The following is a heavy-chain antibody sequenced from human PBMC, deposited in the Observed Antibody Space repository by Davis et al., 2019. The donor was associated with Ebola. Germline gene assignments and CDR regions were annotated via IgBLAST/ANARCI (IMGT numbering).Heavy chain of an antibody. J-gene: IGHJ4*02. D-gene: IGHD4-17*01. CDR2: ISGSGGST. V-gene: IGHV3-23*01. Sequence: PGGSLRLSCAASGFTFSSYAMSWVRQAPGKGLEWVSAISGSGGSTYYADSVKGRFTISRDNSKNTLYLQMNSLRAEDTAVYYCATRTTVTTRGFDYWGQGTLVTVSS. CDR1: GFTFSSYA. CDR3: ATRTTVTTRGFDY.